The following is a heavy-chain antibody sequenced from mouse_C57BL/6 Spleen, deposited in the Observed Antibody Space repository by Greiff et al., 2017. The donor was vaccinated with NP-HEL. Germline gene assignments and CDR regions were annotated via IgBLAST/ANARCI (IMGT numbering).Heavy chain of an antibody. CDR2: IYPGSGST. V-gene: IGHV1-55*01. J-gene: IGHJ3*01. Sequence: QVQLQQPGAELVKPGASVKMSCKASGYTFTSYWITWVKQRPGQGLEWIGDIYPGSGSTNYNEKFKSKATLPVDTSSSTAYMQLSSLTSEDSAVYYCASYGYDGKAWFAYWGQGTLVTVSA. CDR1: GYTFTSYW. D-gene: IGHD2-2*01. CDR3: ASYGYDGKAWFAY.